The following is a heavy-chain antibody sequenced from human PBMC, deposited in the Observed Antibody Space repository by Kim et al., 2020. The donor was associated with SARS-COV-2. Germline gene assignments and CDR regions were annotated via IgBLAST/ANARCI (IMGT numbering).Heavy chain of an antibody. J-gene: IGHJ3*02. CDR1: GGSFSGYY. Sequence: SETLSLTCAVYGGSFSGYYWSWIRQPPGKGLEWIGEINHSGSTNYNPSLKSRVTISVDTSKNQFSLKLSSVTAADTAVYYCARKHVLLWFGELSWRPLFAFDIWGQGTMVTVSS. CDR3: ARKHVLLWFGELSWRPLFAFDI. D-gene: IGHD3-10*01. CDR2: INHSGST. V-gene: IGHV4-34*01.